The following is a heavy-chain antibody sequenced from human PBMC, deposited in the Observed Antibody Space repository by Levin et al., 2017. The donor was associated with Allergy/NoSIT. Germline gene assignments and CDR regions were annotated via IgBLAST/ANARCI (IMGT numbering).Heavy chain of an antibody. CDR3: ARAEVGSEH. D-gene: IGHD3-10*01. J-gene: IGHJ4*02. CDR2: IYSSGSA. Sequence: LRLPCKVSGGSISSGSYYWSWIRQPAATGLEWIGRIYSSGSANYNPSLKSRVTISVDTSKNQFSLKLSSVTAADTAVYYCARAEVGSEHWGQGTLVTVSS. CDR1: GGSISSGSYY. V-gene: IGHV4-61*02.